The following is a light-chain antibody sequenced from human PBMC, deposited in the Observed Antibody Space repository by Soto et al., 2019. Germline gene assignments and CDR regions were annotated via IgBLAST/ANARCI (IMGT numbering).Light chain of an antibody. CDR2: KAS. Sequence: DIPMTQFPSTLSASVGDRVTITCRASQDISSWLAWYQQKPGKAPKLLIYKASSLQSGVPSRFSGSGSETEYTLTISSLQPDDFATYFCQQYNNYPRTFGQGTKVEIK. CDR3: QQYNNYPRT. J-gene: IGKJ1*01. V-gene: IGKV1-5*03. CDR1: QDISSW.